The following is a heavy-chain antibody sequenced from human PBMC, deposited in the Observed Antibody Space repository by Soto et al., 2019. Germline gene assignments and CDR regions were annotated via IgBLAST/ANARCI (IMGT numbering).Heavy chain of an antibody. CDR1: GFSLSADGMG. V-gene: IGHV2-5*02. CDR3: ANTDYHMDKGMLPLDN. J-gene: IGHJ3*02. Sequence: QINLKESGPTRVKPTQTLTLTCTFSGFSLSADGMGVGWLRKPPGTALDWLGNIYWDDATRYNPSLRSRLSSPKATSKNQVALILTNMEPVDTATYYFANTDYHMDKGMLPLDNWCQGTAGTSSS. D-gene: IGHD5-18*01. CDR2: IYWDDAT.